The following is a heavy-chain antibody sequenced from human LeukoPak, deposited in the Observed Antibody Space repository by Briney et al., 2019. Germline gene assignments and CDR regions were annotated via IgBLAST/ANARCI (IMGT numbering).Heavy chain of an antibody. CDR2: INSNNGGT. CDR1: GYTFTGYY. J-gene: IGHJ4*02. Sequence: ASVKVSCKASGYTFTGYYMHWVRQAPGQGLEWMGWINSNNGGTNYAQKFQGRVTMTRDTSISTAYMELSSLRSEDTAVYYCARGLNSGYDYYFDYWGQGTLVTVSS. D-gene: IGHD5-12*01. V-gene: IGHV1-2*02. CDR3: ARGLNSGYDYYFDY.